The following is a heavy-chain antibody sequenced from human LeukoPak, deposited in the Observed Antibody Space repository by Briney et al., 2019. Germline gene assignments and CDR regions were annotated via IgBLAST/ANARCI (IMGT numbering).Heavy chain of an antibody. CDR3: ARDHVLDH. Sequence: GGSLRLSCAASGFTFSSYAMHWVRQAPGKGLEWVAVISYDGSNKYYADSVKGRFTISRDNSKNTLYLQMNSLRAEDTAVYYCARDHVLDHWGQGTLVTVSS. V-gene: IGHV3-30-3*01. CDR1: GFTFSSYA. J-gene: IGHJ4*02. CDR2: ISYDGSNK.